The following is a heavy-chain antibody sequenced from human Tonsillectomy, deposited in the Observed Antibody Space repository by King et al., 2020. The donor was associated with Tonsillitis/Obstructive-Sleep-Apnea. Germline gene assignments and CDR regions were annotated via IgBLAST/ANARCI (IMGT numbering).Heavy chain of an antibody. J-gene: IGHJ6*03. V-gene: IGHV5-51*01. CDR1: GYIFTSYW. D-gene: IGHD3-10*01. Sequence: QLVQSGAEVKKPGESLKISCKGSGYIFTSYWIGWVRQMPGKGLEWMGIIYPGDSDTRYSPSFQGQVTISADKSISTAYLQWSSLKASDTAMYYCARSVGYYYGSGSPPYYMDVWGKGTTVTVSS. CDR3: ARSVGYYYGSGSPPYYMDV. CDR2: IYPGDSDT.